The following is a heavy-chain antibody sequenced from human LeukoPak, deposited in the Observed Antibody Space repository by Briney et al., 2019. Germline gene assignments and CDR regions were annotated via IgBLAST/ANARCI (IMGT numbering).Heavy chain of an antibody. CDR2: FDPEDGET. Sequence: ASVKVSCKVSGYTLTELSMHWVRQAPGKGLEWMGGFDPEDGETIYAQKFQGRVTMTEDTSTDTAYMELSSLRSEATAVYSCATSIQSGMDVWAQGTTVTVYS. CDR1: GYTLTELS. J-gene: IGHJ6*02. D-gene: IGHD6-6*01. V-gene: IGHV1-24*01. CDR3: ATSIQSGMDV.